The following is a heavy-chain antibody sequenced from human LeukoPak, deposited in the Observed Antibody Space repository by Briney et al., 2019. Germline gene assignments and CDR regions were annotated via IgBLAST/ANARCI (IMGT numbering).Heavy chain of an antibody. D-gene: IGHD3-22*01. J-gene: IGHJ4*02. V-gene: IGHV4-34*01. CDR3: APKSGSGYFFDY. CDR1: GGSFSGYY. CDR2: INHGGGT. Sequence: SETLSLTCAVYGGSFSGYYWGWIRQPPGKGLEWIGEINHGGGTNYNPSLKSRVTISIDTSKNHFSLKLSSVTAADTAVYYCAPKSGSGYFFDYWGQGTLVTVSS.